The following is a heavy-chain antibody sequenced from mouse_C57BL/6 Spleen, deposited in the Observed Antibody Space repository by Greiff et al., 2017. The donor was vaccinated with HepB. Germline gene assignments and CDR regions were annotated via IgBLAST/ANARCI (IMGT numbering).Heavy chain of an antibody. V-gene: IGHV7-3*01. CDR3: ARSPDTTVVATGYVDV. D-gene: IGHD1-1*01. CDR2: IRNKANGYTT. Sequence: EVQVVESGGGLVQPGGSLSLSCAASGFTFTDYYMSWVRQPPGKALEWLGFIRNKANGYTTEYSASVKGRFTISRDNSQSILYLQMNALRAEDSATYYCARSPDTTVVATGYVDVWGTGTTVTVSS. CDR1: GFTFTDYY. J-gene: IGHJ1*03.